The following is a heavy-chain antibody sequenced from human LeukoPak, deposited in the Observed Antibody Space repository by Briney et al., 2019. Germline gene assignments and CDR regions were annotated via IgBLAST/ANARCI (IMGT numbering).Heavy chain of an antibody. V-gene: IGHV3-7*01. CDR3: ARDQRVRGGVGYYYYMDV. Sequence: QPGGSLRLSCAASGFTFSSYWMSWVRQAPGKGLEWVANIKQDGSEKYYVDSVKGRFTISRDNAKNSLYLQMNSLRAEDTAVYYCARDQRVRGGVGYYYYMDVWGKGTTVTVSS. CDR1: GFTFSSYW. CDR2: IKQDGSEK. J-gene: IGHJ6*03. D-gene: IGHD3-10*01.